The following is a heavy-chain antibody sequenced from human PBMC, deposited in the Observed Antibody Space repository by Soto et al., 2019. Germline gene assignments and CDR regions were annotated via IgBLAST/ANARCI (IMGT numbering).Heavy chain of an antibody. Sequence: SETLSLTCTVSGGSISSGGYYWSWIRQHPGKGLEWIGYIYYSGSTYYNPSLKSRVTISVDTSKNQFSLKLSSVTAADTAVYYCARDHLFGGSYEIYYYYGMDVWGQGTTVTVSS. CDR3: ARDHLFGGSYEIYYYYGMDV. V-gene: IGHV4-31*03. D-gene: IGHD3-16*01. J-gene: IGHJ6*02. CDR2: IYYSGST. CDR1: GGSISSGGYY.